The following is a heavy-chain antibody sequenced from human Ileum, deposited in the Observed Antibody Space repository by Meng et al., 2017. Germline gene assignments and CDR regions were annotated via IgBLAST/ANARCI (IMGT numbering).Heavy chain of an antibody. J-gene: IGHJ4*02. CDR1: GRSISSSDW. CDR2: MNLGGSP. Sequence: QGSGPVLLQPSATLSLTCAVSGRSISSSDWWSWVRQPPGKGLEWIAEMNLGGSPNYNPSLKSRVTMSVDKSNDHLSLQLTSVTAADTAVYYCAHIFDSWGQGTLVTVSS. V-gene: IGHV4-4*02. CDR3: AHIFDS.